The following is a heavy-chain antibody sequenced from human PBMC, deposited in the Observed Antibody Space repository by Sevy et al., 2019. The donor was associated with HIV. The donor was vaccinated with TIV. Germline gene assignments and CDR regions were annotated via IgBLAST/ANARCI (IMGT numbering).Heavy chain of an antibody. V-gene: IGHV1-2*02. CDR2: INPNSGGT. J-gene: IGHJ4*02. CDR1: GYTFTGYY. D-gene: IGHD1-26*01. Sequence: ASVKVSCKASGYTFTGYYMHWVRQAPGQGLEWMGWINPNSGGTNYAQKFQGRVTMTRDTSISTAYMELSRLRSDDTAVYYCARDLPTIVGALDYWGQGTLVIVSS. CDR3: ARDLPTIVGALDY.